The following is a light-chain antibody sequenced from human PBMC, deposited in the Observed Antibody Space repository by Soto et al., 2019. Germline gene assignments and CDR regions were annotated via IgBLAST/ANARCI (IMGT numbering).Light chain of an antibody. Sequence: NFMLTQPHSVSESPGKTVTISCNRSSGSIASNFVQWYQQRPGSSPSTVIYEDDQRPSGVPDRFSGSIDSSSNSASLTISGRKTEEEANYSCYSYTSTTRFFGGGPNLTVL. V-gene: IGLV6-57*01. CDR3: YSYTSTTRF. CDR1: SGSIASNF. J-gene: IGLJ2*01. CDR2: EDD.